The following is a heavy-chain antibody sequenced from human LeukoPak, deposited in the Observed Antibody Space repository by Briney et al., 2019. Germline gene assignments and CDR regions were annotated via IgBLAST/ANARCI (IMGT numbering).Heavy chain of an antibody. J-gene: IGHJ5*02. CDR1: GGSFSGYY. CDR3: ALQPARRLSWCDP. Sequence: SETLSLTCAVYGGSFSGYYWGWIRQPPGKGLEWIANIYHSGNTYYNPSLKSRVTISVDTSRNQFSLKLSSVTAADTAVYYCALQPARRLSWCDPWGQGTLVTVSS. D-gene: IGHD2-2*01. V-gene: IGHV4-34*01. CDR2: IYHSGNT.